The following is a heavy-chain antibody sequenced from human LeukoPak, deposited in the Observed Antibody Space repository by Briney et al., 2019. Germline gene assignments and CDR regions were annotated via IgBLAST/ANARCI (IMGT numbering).Heavy chain of an antibody. CDR1: GGTFSSYA. Sequence: VASVKVSCKASGGTFSSYAISWVRQAPGQGLEWIGGIIPIFGTANYAQKFQGRVTITADESTSTAYMELSSLRSEDTAVYYCARGWGTGDQFDFDYWGQRTLVTVSS. CDR3: ARGWGTGDQFDFDY. CDR2: IIPIFGTA. D-gene: IGHD7-27*01. J-gene: IGHJ4*02. V-gene: IGHV1-69*01.